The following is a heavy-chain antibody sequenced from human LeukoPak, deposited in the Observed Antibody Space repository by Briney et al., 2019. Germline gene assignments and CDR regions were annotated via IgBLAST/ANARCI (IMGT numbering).Heavy chain of an antibody. D-gene: IGHD2-2*01. CDR3: ARDLTPLYCTSASCPYGGYFDY. CDR1: GYIFTHYA. Sequence: GASVNVSCGSSGYIFTHYAFSWVRQAPGQGLEWMGWINTYNGNTYYAKTFQGRLTMTTDTSTATVYMELRSLTSDDTAVYYCARDLTPLYCTSASCPYGGYFDYWGQGTLVTVSS. J-gene: IGHJ4*02. CDR2: INTYNGNT. V-gene: IGHV1-18*04.